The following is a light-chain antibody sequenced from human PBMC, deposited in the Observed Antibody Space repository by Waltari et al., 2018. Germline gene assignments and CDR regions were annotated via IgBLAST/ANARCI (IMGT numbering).Light chain of an antibody. CDR3: CSYAGGSTFLWV. V-gene: IGLV2-23*03. J-gene: IGLJ3*02. Sequence: QSALTQPASVSGSPGQSIPIPCTGPSNAFENSDLVSWYQHHPNKAPKLLIYEGTKRPSGVAHRFSGSKSGNTASLTISGLQADDEAYYYCCSYAGGSTFLWVFGGGTKLTVL. CDR2: EGT. CDR1: SNAFENSDL.